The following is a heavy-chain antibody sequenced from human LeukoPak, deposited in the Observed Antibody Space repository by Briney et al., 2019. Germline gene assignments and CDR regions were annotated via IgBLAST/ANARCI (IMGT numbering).Heavy chain of an antibody. CDR3: AKDLFGFRYFDWSA. J-gene: IGHJ5*02. V-gene: IGHV4-59*01. D-gene: IGHD3-9*01. CDR1: GGSISSYY. Sequence: PSETLSLTCTVSGGSISSYYWSWIRQPPGKGLEWIGYIYYSGSTNYNPSLKSRVTISVDTSKNQFSLKLSSVTAADTALYYCAKDLFGFRYFDWSAWGQGTLVTVSS. CDR2: IYYSGST.